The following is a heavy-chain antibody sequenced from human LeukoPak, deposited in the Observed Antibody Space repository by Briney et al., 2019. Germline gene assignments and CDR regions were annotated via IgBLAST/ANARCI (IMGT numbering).Heavy chain of an antibody. J-gene: IGHJ4*02. CDR2: INPNSGGT. CDR1: GGTFSSYA. D-gene: IGHD2-2*01. Sequence: ASVKVSCKASGGTFSSYAISWVRQAPGQGLEWMGWINPNSGGTNYAQKFQGRVTMTRDTSISTAYMELSRLRSDDTAVYYCARDSCSSTSCYWEYWGQGTLVTVSS. CDR3: ARDSCSSTSCYWEY. V-gene: IGHV1-2*02.